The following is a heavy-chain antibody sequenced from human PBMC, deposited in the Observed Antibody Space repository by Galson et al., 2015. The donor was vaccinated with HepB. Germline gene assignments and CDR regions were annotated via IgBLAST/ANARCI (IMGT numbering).Heavy chain of an antibody. CDR2: IKSKTDGGTT. CDR1: GFTFSNAW. CDR3: TTKNYPRDDGAFDI. V-gene: IGHV3-15*01. D-gene: IGHD1-7*01. Sequence: SGAEVKKPGESLRLSCAASGFTFSNAWMSWVRQAPGKGLEWVGRIKSKTDGGTTDYAAPVKGRFTISRDDSKNTLYLQMNSLKTEDTAVYYCTTKNYPRDDGAFDIWGQGTMVTVSS. J-gene: IGHJ3*02.